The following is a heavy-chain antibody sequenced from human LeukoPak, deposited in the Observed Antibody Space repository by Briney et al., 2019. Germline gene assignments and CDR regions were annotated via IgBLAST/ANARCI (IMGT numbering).Heavy chain of an antibody. CDR3: ARGGMVAVTRADY. CDR1: GYTFTSYD. Sequence: GASVKVSCKASGYTFTSYDINWVRQATGQGLEWMGWMNPNSGNTNYAQKLQGRVTMTTDTSTSTAYMELRSLRSDDTAVYYCARGGMVAVTRADYWGQGTLVTVSS. J-gene: IGHJ4*02. V-gene: IGHV1-8*01. CDR2: MNPNSGNT. D-gene: IGHD4-17*01.